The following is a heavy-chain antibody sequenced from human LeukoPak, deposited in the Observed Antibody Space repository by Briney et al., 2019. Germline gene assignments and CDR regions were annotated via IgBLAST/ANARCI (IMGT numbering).Heavy chain of an antibody. D-gene: IGHD6-13*01. CDR2: ISYDGSNK. CDR1: GFTFSSYG. Sequence: GGSRRLSCAASGFTFSSYGMHWVRQAPGKGLEWVAVISYDGSNKYYADSVKGRFTISRDNSKNTLYLQMNSLRAEDTAVYYCAKSSSWYGVDYWGQGTLVTVSS. V-gene: IGHV3-30*18. CDR3: AKSSSWYGVDY. J-gene: IGHJ4*02.